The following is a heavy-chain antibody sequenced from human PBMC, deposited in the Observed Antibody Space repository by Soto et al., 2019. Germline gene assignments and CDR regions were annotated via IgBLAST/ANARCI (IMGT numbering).Heavy chain of an antibody. CDR2: INSGGSA. Sequence: QLQLQESGPGLVKPSETLSLTCTVSGGSIRSSDYYWGWIRQPPGEGLEWIGNINSGGSAYYYPSLRFRVAISVDTSKNQFSLRLTSVTAADTAVYYCADMRGQWLTRDWGQGILVTVSS. V-gene: IGHV4-39*01. CDR1: GGSIRSSDYY. D-gene: IGHD6-19*01. J-gene: IGHJ4*02. CDR3: ADMRGQWLTRD.